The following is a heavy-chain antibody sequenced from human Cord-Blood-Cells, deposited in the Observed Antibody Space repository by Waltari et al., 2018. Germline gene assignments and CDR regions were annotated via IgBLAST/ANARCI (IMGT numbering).Heavy chain of an antibody. D-gene: IGHD2-2*02. V-gene: IGHV4-31*03. Sequence: QVQLQESGPGLVKPSPTLSLTCTVSGGSISSGGYYWSWIRQHPGKGLVWIGYIYYSGSTHYNPALKSRVTIGVDTSKNQYSLKLSSVTAADTAVYCCARDASGYWSSTSCYTGGYYFDYWGQGTLGTVSS. CDR2: IYYSGST. CDR3: ARDASGYWSSTSCYTGGYYFDY. J-gene: IGHJ4*02. CDR1: GGSISSGGYY.